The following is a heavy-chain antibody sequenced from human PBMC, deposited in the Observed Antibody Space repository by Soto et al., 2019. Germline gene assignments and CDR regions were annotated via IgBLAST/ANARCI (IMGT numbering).Heavy chain of an antibody. CDR3: VREAPCSNGVCQFDY. Sequence: PGGSLRLSCAASGFTFSPDEMSLVRQAPGKGLEWISYISSSGSTIHYADSVKGRFSISRDNAKKSLFLQMNSLRAEDTAVYYCVREAPCSNGVCQFDYWGRGTLVTVSS. V-gene: IGHV3-48*03. J-gene: IGHJ4*02. D-gene: IGHD2-8*01. CDR2: ISSSGSTI. CDR1: GFTFSPDE.